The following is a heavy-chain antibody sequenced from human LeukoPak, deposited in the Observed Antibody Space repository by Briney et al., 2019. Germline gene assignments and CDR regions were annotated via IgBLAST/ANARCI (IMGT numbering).Heavy chain of an antibody. D-gene: IGHD6-13*01. CDR2: IIPSVGLT. V-gene: IGHV1-69*02. J-gene: IGHJ5*02. CDR1: GGTLSNYP. CDR3: ARPRGDAAGVETWFDP. Sequence: SVKVSCKASGGTLSNYPCSWVRQAPGQGLEGMGKIIPSVGLTRYAEKFQGRLTLTGDTSTTTAYMELSSLTSDDTAVYYCARPRGDAAGVETWFDPWGPGTLVIVSS.